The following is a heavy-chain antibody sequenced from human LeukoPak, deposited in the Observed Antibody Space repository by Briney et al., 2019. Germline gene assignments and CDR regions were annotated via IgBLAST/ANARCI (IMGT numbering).Heavy chain of an antibody. Sequence: GGSLRLSCAASGFTFSSYWMHWVRQAPGKGLVWVSRIKSDGSTRYADSVKGRFTISRVNAKNSLYLQMNSLRPDDTAVYYCARDPDYGDPYWGQGTLVTVSS. CDR2: IKSDGST. CDR1: GFTFSSYW. CDR3: ARDPDYGDPY. V-gene: IGHV3-74*01. J-gene: IGHJ4*02. D-gene: IGHD4/OR15-4a*01.